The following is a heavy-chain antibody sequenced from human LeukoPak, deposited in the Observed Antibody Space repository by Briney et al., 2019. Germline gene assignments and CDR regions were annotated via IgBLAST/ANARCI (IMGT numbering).Heavy chain of an antibody. J-gene: IGHJ3*02. V-gene: IGHV4-59*12. CDR3: ARDRRGAFDI. D-gene: IGHD3-10*01. CDR1: GGSISSYY. Sequence: SETLSLTCTVSGGSISSYYWSWIRQPPGKGLEWIGYIYYSGSTNYNPSLKSRVTISVDTSKNQFSLKLSSVTAADTAVYYCARDRRGAFDIWGQGTMVTVSS. CDR2: IYYSGST.